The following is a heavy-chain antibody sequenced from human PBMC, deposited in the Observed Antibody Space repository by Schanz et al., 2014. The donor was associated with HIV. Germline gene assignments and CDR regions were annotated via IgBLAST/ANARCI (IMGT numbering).Heavy chain of an antibody. Sequence: QVQLVQSGAEVKKPGSSVKVSCKASGGTFSIYAISWVRQAPGHALEWMGGIIPIFGAAKNAPKFQGRVPITADESTSTAYMELSSLRSEDTAVYYCARDLSLASSTPTLAFDIWGQGTMVTVSS. J-gene: IGHJ3*02. D-gene: IGHD2-2*01. V-gene: IGHV1-69*01. CDR2: IIPIFGAA. CDR1: GGTFSIYA. CDR3: ARDLSLASSTPTLAFDI.